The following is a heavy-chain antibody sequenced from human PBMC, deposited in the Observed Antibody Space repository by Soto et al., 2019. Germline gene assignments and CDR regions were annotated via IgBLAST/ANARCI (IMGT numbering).Heavy chain of an antibody. Sequence: QVQLQESGPGLVKPSQTLSLTCTVSGGSISGGVYYWSWIRQPPGKGLEGIGYIFDSGSTYYNPSLKSRVTISVDTSKNPFSLRLSSVTAADTAVYYCAREIIPLTTDWYFDLWGRGTLVTVSS. CDR2: IFDSGST. CDR1: GGSISGGVYY. CDR3: AREIIPLTTDWYFDL. V-gene: IGHV4-30-4*01. D-gene: IGHD4-17*01. J-gene: IGHJ2*01.